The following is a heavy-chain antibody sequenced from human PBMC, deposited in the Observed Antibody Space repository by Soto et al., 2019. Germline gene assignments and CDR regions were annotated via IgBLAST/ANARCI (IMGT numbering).Heavy chain of an antibody. CDR3: ARGVYSSGWFFDY. CDR1: GYTFTSYG. J-gene: IGHJ4*02. CDR2: ISAYNGNT. Sequence: ASVKVSCKASGYTFTSYGTSWVIQAPGQGLEWMGWISAYNGNTNYAQKLRGRVTMTTDTSTSTVYMELRSLRSDDTAVYYCARGVYSSGWFFDYWGQGTLVSVSS. V-gene: IGHV1-18*01. D-gene: IGHD6-19*01.